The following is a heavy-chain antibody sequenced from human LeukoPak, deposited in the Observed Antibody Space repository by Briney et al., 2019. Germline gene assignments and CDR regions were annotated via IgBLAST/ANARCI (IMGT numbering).Heavy chain of an antibody. CDR3: ATDGGSTSLNDAFDI. D-gene: IGHD2-2*01. J-gene: IGHJ3*02. Sequence: ASVKISCKVSGYTFTDYYMHWVQQAPGKGLGWMGLVDPEDGETIYAEKFQGRVTITADTSTDTAYTELSSLRSEDTAVYYCATDGGSTSLNDAFDIWGQGTMVTVSS. CDR2: VDPEDGET. V-gene: IGHV1-69-2*01. CDR1: GYTFTDYY.